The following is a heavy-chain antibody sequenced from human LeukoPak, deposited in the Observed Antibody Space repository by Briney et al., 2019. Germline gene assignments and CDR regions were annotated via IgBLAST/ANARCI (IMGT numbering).Heavy chain of an antibody. CDR2: IYPGDSDT. Sequence: GESLKISCKGSGYSFTSYWIGWVRQMPGKGLEWMGIIYPGDSDTRYSPSFQGQVTISADKSISTAYLQWSSLKASDTAMYYCARHRGRGITFGGVIVIGDYWGQGTLVTVSS. CDR3: ARHRGRGITFGGVIVIGDY. V-gene: IGHV5-51*01. J-gene: IGHJ4*02. D-gene: IGHD3-16*02. CDR1: GYSFTSYW.